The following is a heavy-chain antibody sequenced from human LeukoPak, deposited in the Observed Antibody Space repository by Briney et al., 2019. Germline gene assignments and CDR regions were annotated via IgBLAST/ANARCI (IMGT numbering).Heavy chain of an antibody. Sequence: PGGSLRLSCTASGFTFSSYAMSWIRQAPGKGLEWVSYISSSGSTIYYADSVKGRFTISRDNAKNSLYLQMNSLRAEDTAVYYCARAARFGAREGDYWGQGTLVTVSS. J-gene: IGHJ4*02. CDR1: GFTFSSYA. D-gene: IGHD3-10*01. CDR2: ISSSGSTI. V-gene: IGHV3-11*01. CDR3: ARAARFGAREGDY.